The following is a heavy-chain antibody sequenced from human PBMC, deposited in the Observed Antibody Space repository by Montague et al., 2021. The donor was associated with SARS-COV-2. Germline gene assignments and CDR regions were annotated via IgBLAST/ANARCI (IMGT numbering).Heavy chain of an antibody. CDR1: GGSFSGWY. Sequence: SETLPLTCAVYGGSFSGWYWSWVRQPPGKGLEWIGEIYHSGSTNYNPSLKSRVTISIDKSKNQFSLKLSSVTAADTAVYYCAREFRTYGYGGQYWYFDLWGRGTLVTVSS. CDR2: IYHSGST. J-gene: IGHJ2*01. D-gene: IGHD3-10*01. V-gene: IGHV4-34*01. CDR3: AREFRTYGYGGQYWYFDL.